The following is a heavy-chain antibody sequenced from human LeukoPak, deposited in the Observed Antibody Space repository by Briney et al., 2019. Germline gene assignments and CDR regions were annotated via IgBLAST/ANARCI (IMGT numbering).Heavy chain of an antibody. CDR3: AGDRQKWLLTYQYYYGLDV. Sequence: GGSLRLSCAASGFTFSSYAMSWVRQAPGKGLEWVSAISGSGGSTYYADSVKGRFTISRDNAKNSLYLQMNSLRAEDTAVYYCAGDRQKWLLTYQYYYGLDVWGQGTTVTVSS. D-gene: IGHD6-19*01. CDR2: ISGSGGST. J-gene: IGHJ6*02. V-gene: IGHV3-23*01. CDR1: GFTFSSYA.